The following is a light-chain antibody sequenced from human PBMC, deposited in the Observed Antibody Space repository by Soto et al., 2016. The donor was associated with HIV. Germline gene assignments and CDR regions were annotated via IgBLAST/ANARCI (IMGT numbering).Light chain of an antibody. Sequence: SSELTQDPAVSVALGQTVRITCQGDSLRRYYASWYQQKPGQAPVLVIYGKNNRPSGIPDRFSGSSSGNTASLTITGAQAEDEADYYCNSRDSSGYHLGFGGGTKLDRP. V-gene: IGLV3-19*01. CDR3: NSRDSSGYHLG. J-gene: IGLJ2*01. CDR1: SLRRYY. CDR2: GKN.